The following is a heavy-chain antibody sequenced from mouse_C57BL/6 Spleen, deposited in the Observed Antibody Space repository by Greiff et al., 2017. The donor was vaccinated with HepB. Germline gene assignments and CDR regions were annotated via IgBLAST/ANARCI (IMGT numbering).Heavy chain of an antibody. Sequence: VQLQQPGPELVKPGASVKISCKASGYTFTDYYMNWVKQSHGKSLEWIGDINPNNGGTSYNQKFKGKATLTVDKSSSTAYMELRSLTSEDSAVYYCARAIVTTGAYWGQGTLVTVSA. J-gene: IGHJ3*01. D-gene: IGHD2-5*01. CDR1: GYTFTDYY. CDR3: ARAIVTTGAY. V-gene: IGHV1-26*01. CDR2: INPNNGGT.